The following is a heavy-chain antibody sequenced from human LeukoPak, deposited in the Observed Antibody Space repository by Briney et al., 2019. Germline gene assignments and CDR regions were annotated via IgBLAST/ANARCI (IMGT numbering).Heavy chain of an antibody. D-gene: IGHD3-3*01. CDR3: ARGGYYDFWSGDSMGLGTDV. J-gene: IGHJ6*02. CDR1: GYTFTSYD. Sequence: ASVKVSCKASGYTFTSYDINWVRQATGQGLEWMGWMNPNSGNTGYAQKFQGRVTMTRNTSISTAYMELSSLRSEDTAVYYCARGGYYDFWSGDSMGLGTDVWGQGTTVTVSS. V-gene: IGHV1-8*01. CDR2: MNPNSGNT.